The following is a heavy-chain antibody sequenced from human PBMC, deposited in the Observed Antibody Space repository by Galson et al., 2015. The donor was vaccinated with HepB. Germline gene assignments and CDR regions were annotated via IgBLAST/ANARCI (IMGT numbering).Heavy chain of an antibody. CDR2: ISAYNGNT. CDR1: GYTFTSYG. D-gene: IGHD3-3*01. V-gene: IGHV1-18*04. CDR3: ARAPLLWSGYFYYYYYGMDV. J-gene: IGHJ6*02. Sequence: SVKVSCKASGYTFTSYGISWVRQAPGQGLEWMGWISAYNGNTNYAQKLQGRVTMTTDTSTSTAYMELRSLRSDDTAVYYCARAPLLWSGYFYYYYYGMDVWGQGTTVTVSS.